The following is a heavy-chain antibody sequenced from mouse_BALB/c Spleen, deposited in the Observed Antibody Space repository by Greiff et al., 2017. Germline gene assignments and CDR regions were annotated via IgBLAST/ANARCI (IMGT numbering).Heavy chain of an antibody. J-gene: IGHJ4*01. CDR3: ARERATGYYYAMDY. CDR1: GFSLTSYG. D-gene: IGHD3-1*01. Sequence: QVQLKESGPGLVAPSQSLSITCTVSGFSLTSYGVHWVRQPPGKGLEWLGVIWAGGSTNYNSALMSRLSISKDNSKSQVFLKMNSLQTDDTAMYYCARERATGYYYAMDYWGQGTSVTVSS. V-gene: IGHV2-9*02. CDR2: IWAGGST.